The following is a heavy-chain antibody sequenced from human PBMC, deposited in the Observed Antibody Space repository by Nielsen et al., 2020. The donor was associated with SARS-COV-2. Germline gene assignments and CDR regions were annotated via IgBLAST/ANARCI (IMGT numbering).Heavy chain of an antibody. Sequence: SVKVSCKASGGTFSDFAIGWVRQAPGQGLEWMGGIIPTIGTGHYAQKFQGRVTITADESTSTAYIELSSLKSEDTAVYYCAREGYRSAFGMDVWGQGTTVTVSS. V-gene: IGHV1-69*13. CDR2: IIPTIGTG. CDR3: AREGYRSAFGMDV. J-gene: IGHJ6*02. D-gene: IGHD5-12*01. CDR1: GGTFSDFA.